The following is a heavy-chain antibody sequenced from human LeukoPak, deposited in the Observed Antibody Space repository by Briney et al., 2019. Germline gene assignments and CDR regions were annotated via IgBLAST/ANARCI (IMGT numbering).Heavy chain of an antibody. CDR3: ARDRRDTSMVWDY. D-gene: IGHD5-18*01. V-gene: IGHV4-59*01. Sequence: SETLSLTCTVSGGSMSSYYWSWIRQPPGKGLEWIGYIYYSGNTNYNPSLKSRVTISVDTSKNQFSLKMRSVTAADTAVYYCARDRRDTSMVWDYWGQGTQVTVSS. J-gene: IGHJ4*02. CDR1: GGSMSSYY. CDR2: IYYSGNT.